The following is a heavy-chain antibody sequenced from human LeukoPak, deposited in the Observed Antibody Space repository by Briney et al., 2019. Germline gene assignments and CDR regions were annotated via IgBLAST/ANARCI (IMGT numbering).Heavy chain of an antibody. CDR2: IWYDGSNK. V-gene: IGHV3-33*01. CDR3: ARDADWGFDACDI. CDR1: GFTFSSYG. Sequence: GRSLRLTCAASGFTFSSYGMHWVRQAPGKGLEWVAVIWYDGSNKYYADSVKGRFTISRDNSKNTLYLQMTGLRAEDTAVYDCARDADWGFDACDIWGQGTMVTVSS. D-gene: IGHD7-27*01. J-gene: IGHJ3*02.